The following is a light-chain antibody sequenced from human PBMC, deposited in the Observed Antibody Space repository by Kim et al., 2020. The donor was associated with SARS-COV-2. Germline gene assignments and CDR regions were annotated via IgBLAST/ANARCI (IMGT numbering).Light chain of an antibody. CDR3: HQFVNSPLT. J-gene: IGKJ1*01. CDR1: QRVNSSY. CDR2: GTS. V-gene: IGKV3-20*01. Sequence: PGERAALCCRRSQRVNSSYVAWYQQKPGQAPRLLIYGTSSRDTGIPDRFSGSGSGTHFTLTISRLEPEDFAVYYCHQFVNSPLTFGQGTKVEIK.